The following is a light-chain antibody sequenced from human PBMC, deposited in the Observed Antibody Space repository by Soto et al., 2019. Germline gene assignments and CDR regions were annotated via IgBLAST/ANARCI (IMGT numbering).Light chain of an antibody. J-gene: IGKJ5*01. V-gene: IGKV3-11*01. Sequence: EIVLTQSPATLSLSPGERATLSCRASQSVSSYLAWYQQKPGQAPRLLIYDASNRATGIPARFSGSGSGTDFTLTISSLEPEDFALYYCQQRSNWLITFGQGKRLEIK. CDR2: DAS. CDR3: QQRSNWLIT. CDR1: QSVSSY.